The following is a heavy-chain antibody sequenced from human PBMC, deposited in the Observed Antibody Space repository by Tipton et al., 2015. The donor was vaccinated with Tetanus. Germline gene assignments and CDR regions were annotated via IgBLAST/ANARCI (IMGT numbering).Heavy chain of an antibody. Sequence: SLRLSCAVSGFIFSSYGIHWVRQAPGKGLEWVAASWYDGTDKYYADSVKGRFTISRDNSKNTLYLPMNSLRVGDTAVYYCARGADCSGGSFFSGDFDKWGRGSEVTVSS. V-gene: IGHV3-33*01. CDR1: GFIFSSYG. J-gene: IGHJ4*02. D-gene: IGHD2-15*01. CDR2: SWYDGTDK. CDR3: ARGADCSGGSFFSGDFDK.